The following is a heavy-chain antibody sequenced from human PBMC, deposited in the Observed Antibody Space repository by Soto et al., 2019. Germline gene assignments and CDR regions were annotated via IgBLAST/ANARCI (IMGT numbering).Heavy chain of an antibody. Sequence: GGSLRLSCAASGFTFSSYAMSWVRQAPGKGLEWVSAISGSGGSTYYADSVKGRFTISRDNSKNTLYLQMNSLRAEDTAVYYCANRWTGYDWGQFDYWGQGTLVTVSS. CDR3: ANRWTGYDWGQFDY. D-gene: IGHD5-12*01. J-gene: IGHJ4*02. CDR1: GFTFSSYA. V-gene: IGHV3-23*01. CDR2: ISGSGGST.